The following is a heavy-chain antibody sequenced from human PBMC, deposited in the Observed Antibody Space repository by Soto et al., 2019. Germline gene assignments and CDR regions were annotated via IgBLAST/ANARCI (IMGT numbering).Heavy chain of an antibody. CDR3: ARGDPYYGMDV. CDR2: ISYDGSNN. CDR1: GFTSSNYF. V-gene: IGHV3-30*04. J-gene: IGHJ6*02. Sequence: QVQLVESGGGVVQPGRSLRLSCVASGFTSSNYFMHWVRQAPGKGLEWVALISYDGSNNHYTDSVKGRFTISRDNSKNTLYLQMNSLSGEDTAVYFCARGDPYYGMDVWGQGTTVTVSS.